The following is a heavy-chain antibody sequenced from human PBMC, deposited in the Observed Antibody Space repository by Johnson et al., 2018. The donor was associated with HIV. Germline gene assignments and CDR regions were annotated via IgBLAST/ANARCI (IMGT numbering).Heavy chain of an antibody. V-gene: IGHV3-30*04. CDR1: GFTFSSYA. CDR3: ASERGRIAADAFDI. Sequence: QVQLVESGGGVVQPGRSLRLSCAASGFTFSSYAMHWVRQAPGKGLEWVAVISYDGSNKYYADSVKGRFTISRDNSKNTLYLQMNSLRAEDTAVYYCASERGRIAADAFDIWGQGTMVTVSS. CDR2: ISYDGSNK. D-gene: IGHD6-13*01. J-gene: IGHJ3*02.